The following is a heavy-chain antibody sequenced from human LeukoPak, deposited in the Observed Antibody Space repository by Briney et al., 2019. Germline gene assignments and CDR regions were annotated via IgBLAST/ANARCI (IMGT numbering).Heavy chain of an antibody. CDR2: ITTSDGNT. J-gene: IGHJ4*02. CDR3: AKDGGLWVSAHWGDS. CDR1: GYTFSSYT. Sequence: GGSLRLSCAASGYTFSSYTMSWVRQAPGKGLEWVSTITTSDGNTYYADSVKGRFTVSRDNSKNTLFLQMNSLRAEDTAVYYCAKDGGLWVSAHWGDSWGRGTLVTVSS. V-gene: IGHV3-23*01. D-gene: IGHD7-27*01.